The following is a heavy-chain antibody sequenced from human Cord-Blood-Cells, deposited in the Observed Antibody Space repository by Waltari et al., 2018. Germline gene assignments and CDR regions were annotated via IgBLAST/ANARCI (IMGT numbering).Heavy chain of an antibody. V-gene: IGHV1-18*04. Sequence: QVQLVQSGAEVKKPGASVKVSCTASGYTFTSYGISWVRQAPGQGLEWMGWISAYNGNTNSAQKLQGRVTMTTDTSTSTAYMGLRSLISDDAAVYYGARGDQLEWLVYVDYWGQGTLVTVSS. J-gene: IGHJ4*02. D-gene: IGHD3-3*01. CDR1: GYTFTSYG. CDR2: ISAYNGNT. CDR3: ARGDQLEWLVYVDY.